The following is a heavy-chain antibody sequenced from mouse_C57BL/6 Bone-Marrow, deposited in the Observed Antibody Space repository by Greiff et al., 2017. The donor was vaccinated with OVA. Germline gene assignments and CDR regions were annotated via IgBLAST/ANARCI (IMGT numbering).Heavy chain of an antibody. D-gene: IGHD1-1*01. Sequence: QVQLQQPGAELVRPGSSVKLSCKASGYTFTSYWMDWVKQRPGQGLEWIGNIYPSDSETHYNQKFKDKATLTVDKSSSTAYMQLSSLTSEDSAVYDCARHPSSPYYCDYWGQGTTLTVSS. CDR2: IYPSDSET. J-gene: IGHJ2*01. V-gene: IGHV1-61*01. CDR1: GYTFTSYW. CDR3: ARHPSSPYYCDY.